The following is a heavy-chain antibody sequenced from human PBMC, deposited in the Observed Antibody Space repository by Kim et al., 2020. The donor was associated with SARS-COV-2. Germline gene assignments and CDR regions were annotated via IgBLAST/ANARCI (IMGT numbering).Heavy chain of an antibody. CDR1: GYSFTSYW. CDR3: ARHESDYSSSWYF. J-gene: IGHJ4*02. D-gene: IGHD6-13*01. V-gene: IGHV5-51*01. CDR2: IYHGDSDT. Sequence: GESLKISCKGSGYSFTSYWIGWVRQMPGKGLEWMGIIYHGDSDTRYSPSFQGQVTISADKSISTAYLQRSSLKASDTAMYYCARHESDYSSSWYFWGQGTLVTVSS.